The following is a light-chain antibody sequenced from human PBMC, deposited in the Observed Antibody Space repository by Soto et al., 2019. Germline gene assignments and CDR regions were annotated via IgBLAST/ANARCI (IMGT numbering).Light chain of an antibody. Sequence: EIVLTQSPGTLSLSPGERATLSCRASQSVSSNYLAWYQQKPGQPPRLLISDASSRATGIPDRFSGSGSGTDFTLTISGLEPEDFAVYYCQPYGRSPPSWTFGQGTKVEIK. CDR1: QSVSSNY. J-gene: IGKJ1*01. CDR3: QPYGRSPPSWT. V-gene: IGKV3-20*01. CDR2: DAS.